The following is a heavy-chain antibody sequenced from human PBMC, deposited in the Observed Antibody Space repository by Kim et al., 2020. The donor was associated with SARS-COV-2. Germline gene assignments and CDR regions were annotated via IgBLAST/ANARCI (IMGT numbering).Heavy chain of an antibody. D-gene: IGHD3-10*01. CDR1: GESVSNIHSA. J-gene: IGHJ5*01. V-gene: IGHV6-1*01. Sequence: SQTLSLTCDISGESVSNIHSAWTWIRQSPSRGLEWLGRTYYRSQWYKGYAVYVKDRINIDVDTSKNQFSLHLQSVSPDDTAVYFCAREVFLGWTYNWIDSWGQGALVTVSS. CDR2: TYYRSQWYK. CDR3: AREVFLGWTYNWIDS.